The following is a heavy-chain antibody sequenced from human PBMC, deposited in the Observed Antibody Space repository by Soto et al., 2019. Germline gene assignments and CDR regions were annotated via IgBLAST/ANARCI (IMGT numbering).Heavy chain of an antibody. CDR1: GYSISSGYY. CDR3: ARERIAATSSGGMDV. CDR2: IYHSGST. J-gene: IGHJ6*02. V-gene: IGHV4-38-2*02. Sequence: SETLSLTCAVSGYSISSGYYWGRIRQPPGKGLEWIGSIYHSGSTYYNPSLKGRVTISVDTSKNQFSLKLSSVTAADTAVYYCARERIAATSSGGMDVWGQGTTVTVSS. D-gene: IGHD6-13*01.